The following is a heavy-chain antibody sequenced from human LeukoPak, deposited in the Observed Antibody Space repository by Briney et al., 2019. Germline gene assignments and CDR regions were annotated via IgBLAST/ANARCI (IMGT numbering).Heavy chain of an antibody. D-gene: IGHD6-13*01. CDR2: ISSSSSSSGTI. J-gene: IGHJ4*02. CDR1: GFTFSSYT. CDR3: ARDSRSTFDY. Sequence: GGSLRLSCAASGFTFSSYTMNWVRQAPGKGLEWVSYISSSSSSSGTIYYADSVKGRFTISRDNAKNSLYLQMNSLRADDTAVYYCARDSRSTFDYWGQGTLVAVSS. V-gene: IGHV3-48*01.